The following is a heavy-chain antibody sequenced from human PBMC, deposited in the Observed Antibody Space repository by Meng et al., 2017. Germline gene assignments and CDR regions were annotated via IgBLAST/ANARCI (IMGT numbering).Heavy chain of an antibody. CDR1: GYTLTSFG. CDR3: AQTTVTTYSEYFQH. D-gene: IGHD4-11*01. J-gene: IGHJ1*01. Sequence: VYLGKLGAWVKKAGAPRKCSCQASGYTLTSFGISWVRQAPGQGLEWMGWISAYNGNTNYAQKLQGRVTMTTDTSTSTAYMELRSLRSDDTAVYYCAQTTVTTYSEYFQHWGQGTLVTVSS. V-gene: IGHV1-18*01. CDR2: ISAYNGNT.